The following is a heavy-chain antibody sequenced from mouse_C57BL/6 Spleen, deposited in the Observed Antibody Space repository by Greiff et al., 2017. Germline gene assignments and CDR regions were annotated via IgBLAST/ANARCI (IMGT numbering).Heavy chain of an antibody. CDR1: GYTFTSYW. V-gene: IGHV1-59*01. D-gene: IGHD1-1*01. CDR3: ARMTTVVADY. Sequence: QVQLQQPGAELVRPGTSVKLSCKASGYTFTSYWMHWVKQRPGQGLEWIGVIAPSDSYTNYNQKFKGKATLTVDTSSSTAYMQLSSLTSEDSAVYYCARMTTVVADYWGQGTTLTVSS. J-gene: IGHJ2*01. CDR2: IAPSDSYT.